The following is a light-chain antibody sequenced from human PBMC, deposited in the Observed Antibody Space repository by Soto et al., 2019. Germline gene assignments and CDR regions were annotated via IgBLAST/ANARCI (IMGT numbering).Light chain of an antibody. CDR3: SSFTSLNTVV. CDR2: EVS. CDR1: SSDVGGYNY. Sequence: QSALTQPASVSGSPGQSITISCTGTSSDVGGYNYVSWYQQHPGKAPKLMIYEVSNRPSGVSNRFSCSKSGNTASPTISGLPAEDEAYSYCSSFTSLNTVVFGGGTKLTVL. V-gene: IGLV2-14*01. J-gene: IGLJ3*02.